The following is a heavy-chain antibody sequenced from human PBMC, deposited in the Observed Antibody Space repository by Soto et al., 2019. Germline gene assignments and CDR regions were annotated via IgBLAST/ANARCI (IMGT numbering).Heavy chain of an antibody. D-gene: IGHD2-15*01. CDR3: ARGISDIVVLVDATRTPWYFDL. J-gene: IGHJ2*01. Sequence: EVQLVESGGGLVQPGGSLRLSCAASGFTVTSKYMSWVRQAPGKGLEWVSVLYNGGSPYYADSVKGRFTISRDNSTNTLYRRMNSLSAEDTAMYFCARGISDIVVLVDATRTPWYFDLWGRGTLVTVS. V-gene: IGHV3-53*01. CDR2: LYNGGSP. CDR1: GFTVTSKY.